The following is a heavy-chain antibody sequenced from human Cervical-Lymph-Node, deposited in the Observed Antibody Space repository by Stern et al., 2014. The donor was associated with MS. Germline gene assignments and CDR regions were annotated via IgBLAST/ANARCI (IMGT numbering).Heavy chain of an antibody. CDR2: INTDTGNP. D-gene: IGHD3-16*02. V-gene: IGHV7-4-1*02. J-gene: IGHJ6*02. CDR3: ARQSFGLDV. Sequence: QVQLVQSGSELKKPGASVKVSCKASGYTFTSYAVHWVRQAHGQGLEWMGWINTDTGNPAYAQGFTGRFVFSLDTSVNTAYLQISRLKAEDTAVYYCARQSFGLDVWGQGTTVTVSS. CDR1: GYTFTSYA.